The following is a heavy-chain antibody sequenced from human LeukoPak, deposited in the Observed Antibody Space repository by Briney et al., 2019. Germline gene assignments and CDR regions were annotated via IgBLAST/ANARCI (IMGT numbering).Heavy chain of an antibody. CDR2: IIPIFGTA. Sequence: SVKVSCKASGGTFSSYAISWVRQAPGQGLEWMGGIIPIFGTANYAQKFQGRVTITADESTSTAYMELSTLRSEATAVYYCARDIAARLPYYYYGMDVWGQGTTVTVSS. CDR3: ARDIAARLPYYYYGMDV. CDR1: GGTFSSYA. J-gene: IGHJ6*02. D-gene: IGHD6-6*01. V-gene: IGHV1-69*01.